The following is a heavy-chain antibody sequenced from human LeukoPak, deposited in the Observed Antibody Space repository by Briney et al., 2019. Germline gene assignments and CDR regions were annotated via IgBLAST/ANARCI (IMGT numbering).Heavy chain of an antibody. Sequence: ASVKVSCKASGYTFTSYDINWVRQATGQGLEWMGWMNPNSGSTGYAQKFQGRVTITRNTSISTAYMELSGLRSGDTAVYYCARGRSTGYPYYFEYWGQGTLVTVSA. CDR1: GYTFTSYD. D-gene: IGHD5-12*01. CDR2: MNPNSGST. V-gene: IGHV1-8*03. CDR3: ARGRSTGYPYYFEY. J-gene: IGHJ4*02.